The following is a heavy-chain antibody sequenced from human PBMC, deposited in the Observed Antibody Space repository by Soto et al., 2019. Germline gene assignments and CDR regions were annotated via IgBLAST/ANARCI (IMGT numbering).Heavy chain of an antibody. Sequence: GGSLRLSCAASGFTFSSYGMHWVRQAPGKGLEWVAVISYDGSNKYYADSVKGRFTISRDNSKNTLYLQMNSLRAEDTAVYYCAKEAAPDVEMATIYVDYWGQGP. CDR3: AKEAAPDVEMATIYVDY. V-gene: IGHV3-30*18. CDR1: GFTFSSYG. J-gene: IGHJ4*02. D-gene: IGHD5-12*01. CDR2: ISYDGSNK.